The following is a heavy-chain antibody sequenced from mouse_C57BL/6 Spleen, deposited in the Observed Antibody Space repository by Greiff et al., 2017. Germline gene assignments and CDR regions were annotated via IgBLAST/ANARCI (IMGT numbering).Heavy chain of an antibody. CDR1: GYTFTDYY. J-gene: IGHJ3*01. CDR2: INPNNGGT. V-gene: IGHV1-26*01. Sequence: VQLQQSGPELVKPGASVTISCKASGYTFTDYYMNWVQQSHGKSLEWLGDINPNNGGTSYNQKFKGKATLTVDKSSSTAYMELRSLTSEDSAVYYCANDGSPFAYWGQGTLVTVSA. CDR3: ANDGSPFAY. D-gene: IGHD2-3*01.